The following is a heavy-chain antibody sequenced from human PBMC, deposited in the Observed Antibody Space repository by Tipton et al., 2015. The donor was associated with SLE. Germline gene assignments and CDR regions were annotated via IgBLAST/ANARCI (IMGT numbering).Heavy chain of an antibody. CDR3: AREGMVVTRGYYYGMDV. V-gene: IGHV3-74*01. J-gene: IGHJ6*02. CDR2: INSDGSST. CDR1: GFTFSSYW. Sequence: GSLRLSCAASGFTFSSYWMHWVRQAPGKGQVWVSRINSDGSSTSYADSVKGRFTISRDNAKNTLYLQMNSLRAEDTAVYYCAREGMVVTRGYYYGMDVWGQGTTVTVSS. D-gene: IGHD4-23*01.